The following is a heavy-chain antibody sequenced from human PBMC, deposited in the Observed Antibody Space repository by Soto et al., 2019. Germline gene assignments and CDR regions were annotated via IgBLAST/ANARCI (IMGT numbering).Heavy chain of an antibody. CDR2: IKEDGSKK. D-gene: IGHD2-2*01. V-gene: IGHV3-7*01. CDR1: GFSFASCW. J-gene: IGHJ4*02. CDR3: ATAISAPFSNFDY. Sequence: WGSLRLSCAASGFSFASCWLTWVRQPPGKGLEWVASIKEDGSKKVYVDSVKGRFSISRDNAKTSLYLQLNSLRAEDTSVYYCATAISAPFSNFDYWGQGSLVTVSS.